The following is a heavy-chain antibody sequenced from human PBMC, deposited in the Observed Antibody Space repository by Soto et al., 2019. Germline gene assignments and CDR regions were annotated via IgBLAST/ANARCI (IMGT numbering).Heavy chain of an antibody. Sequence: QVQLQESGPGLVKPSQTLSLTCTVSGGSISSGDYYWSWIRQPPGKGLEWIGYIYYSGSTYYNPSXXXRXXISLDTSKNHFSLKLSSVTAADTAVYYCAREIFGVVNTFDFWGQGTLVTVSS. CDR1: GGSISSGDYY. CDR2: IYYSGST. J-gene: IGHJ4*02. CDR3: AREIFGVVNTFDF. D-gene: IGHD3-3*01. V-gene: IGHV4-30-4*01.